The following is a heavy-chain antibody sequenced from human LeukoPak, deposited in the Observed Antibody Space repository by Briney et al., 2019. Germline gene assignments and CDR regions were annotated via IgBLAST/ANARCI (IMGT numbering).Heavy chain of an antibody. D-gene: IGHD3-16*02. V-gene: IGHV3-11*01. CDR3: AREYYVWGSYRDDAFDI. Sequence: PGGSLRLSCAASGFTFSDYYMSWIRQAPGKGLEWVSYISSSGSTIYYADSVKGRFTISGDNAKNSLYLQMNSLRAEDTAVYYCAREYYVWGSYRDDAFDIWGQGTMVTVSS. CDR1: GFTFSDYY. J-gene: IGHJ3*02. CDR2: ISSSGSTI.